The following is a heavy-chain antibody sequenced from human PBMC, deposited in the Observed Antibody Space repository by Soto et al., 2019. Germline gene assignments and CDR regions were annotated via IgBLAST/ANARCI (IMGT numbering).Heavy chain of an antibody. CDR2: IYYSGST. Sequence: SETLSLTCTVSGGSISSGDYYWSWIRQPPGKGLEWIGYIYYSGSTYYNPSLKSRVTISVDTSKNQFSLKLSSVTAADTAVYYCARDRGAYCGGDCYSLGVTYYYYGMDVWGQGTTVTVSS. CDR3: ARDRGAYCGGDCYSLGVTYYYYGMDV. J-gene: IGHJ6*02. CDR1: GGSISSGDYY. V-gene: IGHV4-30-4*01. D-gene: IGHD2-21*02.